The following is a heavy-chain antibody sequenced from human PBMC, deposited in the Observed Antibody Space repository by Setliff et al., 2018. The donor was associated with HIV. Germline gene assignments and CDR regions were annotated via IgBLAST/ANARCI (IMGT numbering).Heavy chain of an antibody. CDR3: AKEGLSDYDYVGYFDF. D-gene: IGHD5-12*01. Sequence: GGSLRLSCAASGFTFSSDVMGWVRQAPGKGLEWVSSVSAGGGTSNYADSVKGRFTIFRDNLKNTLFLQMNGLRVEDTAVYYCAKEGLSDYDYVGYFDFWGQGTLVTV. CDR1: GFTFSSDV. J-gene: IGHJ4*02. CDR2: VSAGGGTS. V-gene: IGHV3-23*01.